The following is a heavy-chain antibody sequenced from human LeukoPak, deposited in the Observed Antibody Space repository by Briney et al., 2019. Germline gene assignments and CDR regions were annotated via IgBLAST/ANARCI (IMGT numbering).Heavy chain of an antibody. J-gene: IGHJ6*03. CDR3: ARLGKGVRGFLRADYYYYYMDV. CDR2: IYYSGST. D-gene: IGHD3-10*01. Sequence: SETLSLTCTVSGGSISSYYWSWIRQPPGKGLEWIGYIYYSGSTHYNPSLQSRVTISVDTSKNQFSLKLNSVTAADTAVYYCARLGKGVRGFLRADYYYYYMDVWGKGTTVTVSS. V-gene: IGHV4-59*12. CDR1: GGSISSYY.